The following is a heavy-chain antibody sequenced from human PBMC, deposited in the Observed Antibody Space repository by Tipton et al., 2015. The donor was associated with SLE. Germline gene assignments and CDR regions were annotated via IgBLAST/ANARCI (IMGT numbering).Heavy chain of an antibody. V-gene: IGHV3-66*02. CDR2: IYSGGST. J-gene: IGHJ3*02. D-gene: IGHD3-3*01. CDR3: ARADDYDFWSGYQYRGAFDI. Sequence: GSLRLSCAASGFTVSSNYMSWVRQAPGKGLEWVSVIYSGGSTYYADSVKGRFTISRDNSKNTLYLQMNSLRAEDTAVYYCARADDYDFWSGYQYRGAFDIWGQGTMVTVSS. CDR1: GFTVSSNY.